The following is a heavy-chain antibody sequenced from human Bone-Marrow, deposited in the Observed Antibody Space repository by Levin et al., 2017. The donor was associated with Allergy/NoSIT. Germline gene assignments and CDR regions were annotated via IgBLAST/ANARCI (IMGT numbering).Heavy chain of an antibody. CDR1: GGSIRSANYY. CDR2: LYYSGAT. Sequence: SQTLSLPCTVSGGSIRSANYYWGWIRQTPGKGLEWIGSLYYSGATYYNPSLKSRATLALGTSKRHFSLNLASVTAADAAVYYCVRDHGYPNYYDSSAYARRFFDLWGRGALITVSS. CDR3: VRDHGYPNYYDSSAYARRFFDL. D-gene: IGHD3-22*01. V-gene: IGHV4-39*07. J-gene: IGHJ2*01.